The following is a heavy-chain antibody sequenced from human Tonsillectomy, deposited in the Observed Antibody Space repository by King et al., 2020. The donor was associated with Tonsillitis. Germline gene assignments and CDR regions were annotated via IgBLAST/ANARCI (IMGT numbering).Heavy chain of an antibody. CDR2: INHTGIT. V-gene: IGHV4-34*01. CDR1: RGSFSGYY. Sequence: VQLQQWGAGLLKPSETLSLTCAVYRGSFSGYYWSWIRQPPGKGLEWIGEINHTGITNYNPSLKSRVIMSVDTSKNQFSLKLSSVTAADTAMYYCATGWYRPDYWGQGTLVTVSS. CDR3: ATGWYRPDY. J-gene: IGHJ4*02. D-gene: IGHD6-19*01.